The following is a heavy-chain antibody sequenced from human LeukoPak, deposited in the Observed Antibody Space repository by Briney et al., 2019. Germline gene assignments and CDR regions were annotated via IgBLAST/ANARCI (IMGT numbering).Heavy chain of an antibody. Sequence: SETLSLTCALYGGSFNDYYWTWIRQPPGKGLEWIGEINHSGGTHYNPSLRSRVTISVDPSKNQLSLQLSSVTAADTGVYYCVRVSGIMISLGGVISYFDYWGQGTLVTVSS. J-gene: IGHJ4*02. D-gene: IGHD3-16*02. CDR1: GGSFNDYY. CDR2: INHSGGT. V-gene: IGHV4-34*01. CDR3: VRVSGIMISLGGVISYFDY.